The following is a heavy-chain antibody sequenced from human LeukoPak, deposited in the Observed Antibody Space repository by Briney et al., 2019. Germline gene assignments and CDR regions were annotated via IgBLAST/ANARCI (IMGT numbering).Heavy chain of an antibody. CDR2: IYYTGIT. Sequence: SETLSLTCTVSGGSISSDYWNWLRQPPGKGLEWIGFIYYTGITNYNPSLKSRVTISLDTSKNQFSLRLYSVTAADTAVYYCARRGENGHWYFDLWGRGTLVAVSS. CDR3: ARRGENGHWYFDL. D-gene: IGHD3-16*01. J-gene: IGHJ2*01. CDR1: GGSISSDY. V-gene: IGHV4-59*08.